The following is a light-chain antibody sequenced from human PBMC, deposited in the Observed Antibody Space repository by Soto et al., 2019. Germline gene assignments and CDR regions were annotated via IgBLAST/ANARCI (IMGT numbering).Light chain of an antibody. CDR2: KAS. Sequence: DIQMTQSPSTLSASVGDRVTITCRTSQSVNSWLAWYQQKPGKAPKLLLYKASSLESGVPSRFSSSGSGTEFTLTISSLQPDDFETYYCQHYNSYSEAFGQGTKVDIK. CDR3: QHYNSYSEA. V-gene: IGKV1-5*03. J-gene: IGKJ1*01. CDR1: QSVNSW.